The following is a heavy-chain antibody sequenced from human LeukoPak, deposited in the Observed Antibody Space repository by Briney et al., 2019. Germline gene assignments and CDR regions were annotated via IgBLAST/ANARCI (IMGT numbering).Heavy chain of an antibody. CDR2: ISSSGRTM. V-gene: IGHV3-48*04. D-gene: IGHD3-10*01. CDR3: ARAPITMVRGGSYWFDP. J-gene: IGHJ5*02. Sequence: GGSLRLSCAASGFTFSSYGMHWVRQAPGKGLEWVSYISSSGRTMYYADSVKGRFTISRDNAKNSLYLQMNSLRAEDTAVYYCARAPITMVRGGSYWFDPWGQGTLVTVSS. CDR1: GFTFSSYG.